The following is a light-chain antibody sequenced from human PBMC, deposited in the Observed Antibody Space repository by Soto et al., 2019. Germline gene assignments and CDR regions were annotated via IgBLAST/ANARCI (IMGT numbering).Light chain of an antibody. V-gene: IGKV1-5*01. CDR2: DAS. CDR3: QQYNSYSRT. J-gene: IGKJ1*01. Sequence: DIQMTQSPSTLSASVGDRVTITCRASQSISSWLAWYQQKPGKAPKLLIYDASSLESGVPSRFSGSGSGTEFTLTIRSLQLDDFATYYCQQYNSYSRTFGKGTKVDIK. CDR1: QSISSW.